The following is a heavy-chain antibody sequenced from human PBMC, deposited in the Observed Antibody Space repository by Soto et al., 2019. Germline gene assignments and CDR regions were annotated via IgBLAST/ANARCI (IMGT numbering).Heavy chain of an antibody. D-gene: IGHD5-12*01. CDR2: IYSSGSM. CDR3: ARESRGYSGYDSRDEKFYVGCFDY. J-gene: IGHJ4*02. Sequence: SETLSLTCTVSGGSFSSSYWSWLRQPAGKGLEWIGRIYSSGSMNYNPSPKSRVAMSIDTSKKQFSLRVNSVTAADTAIYYCARESRGYSGYDSRDEKFYVGCFDYWGQGTLVTVSS. V-gene: IGHV4-4*07. CDR1: GGSFSSSY.